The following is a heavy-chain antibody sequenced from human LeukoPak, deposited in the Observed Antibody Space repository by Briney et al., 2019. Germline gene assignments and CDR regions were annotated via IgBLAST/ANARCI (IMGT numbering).Heavy chain of an antibody. V-gene: IGHV1-69*13. J-gene: IGHJ6*02. Sequence: ASVKVSCKASGGTFSSYAISWVRQAPGQGLEWMGGIIPIFGTANYAQKFQGRVTITADESTSTAYMELSSLRSEDTAVYYCARPLTLRYFDSHYSYGMDVWGQGTTVTVSS. CDR3: ARPLTLRYFDSHYSYGMDV. CDR1: GGTFSSYA. CDR2: IIPIFGTA. D-gene: IGHD3-9*01.